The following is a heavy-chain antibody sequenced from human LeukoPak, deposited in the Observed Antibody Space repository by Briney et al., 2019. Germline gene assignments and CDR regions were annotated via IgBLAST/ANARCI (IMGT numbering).Heavy chain of an antibody. Sequence: GGSLRLSCAASGFTFSNYCMTWVRQAPGKGLEWVANIKQDESEKYYVDSVKCRFTISRDKAKNSVYLQMNSLRDEDTAVYYCARVEWMGRMDYWGQGTLVTVSS. D-gene: IGHD3-3*01. J-gene: IGHJ4*02. CDR1: GFTFSNYC. CDR2: IKQDESEK. V-gene: IGHV3-7*01. CDR3: ARVEWMGRMDY.